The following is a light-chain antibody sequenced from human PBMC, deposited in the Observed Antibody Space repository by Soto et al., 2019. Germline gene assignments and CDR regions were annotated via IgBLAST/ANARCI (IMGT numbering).Light chain of an antibody. J-gene: IGKJ4*01. CDR2: DAS. V-gene: IGKV1-13*02. CDR1: QGISSA. Sequence: AIQLTQSPSSLSASVGDRVTITCRASQGISSALAWYQQKPGKAPKLLIYDASSLESGVPSRFSGSGSGTDFTLTIGSLQPEDFATYYCQQFNSYLPLTFGGGTKVEIK. CDR3: QQFNSYLPLT.